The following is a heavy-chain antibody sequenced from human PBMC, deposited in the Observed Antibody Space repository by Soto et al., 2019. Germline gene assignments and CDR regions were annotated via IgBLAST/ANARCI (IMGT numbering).Heavy chain of an antibody. V-gene: IGHV3-33*01. D-gene: IGHD6-19*01. CDR1: GFTFSSYG. CDR3: ARSVAGTYYWYFDL. J-gene: IGHJ2*01. CDR2: IWYDGYNK. Sequence: QVQLVESGGGVVQPGRSLRLSCAASGFTFSSYGMHWVRQAPGKGLVWVAVIWYDGYNKYYADSVKGRFTISRDNSKNTLYLQMNSLRAEDTSVYYCARSVAGTYYWYFDLWGRGTLVTVSS.